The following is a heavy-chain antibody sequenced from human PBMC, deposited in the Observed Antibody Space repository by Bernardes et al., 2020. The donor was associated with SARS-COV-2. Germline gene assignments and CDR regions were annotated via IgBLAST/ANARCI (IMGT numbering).Heavy chain of an antibody. V-gene: IGHV4-31*03. CDR3: AGMTTVFGDSFDI. D-gene: IGHD4-17*01. CDR1: GASVSSGAYF. CDR2: VNSGTT. Sequence: SETLSLTCNVSGASVSSGAYFWTWIRQFPGKGLEWIGYVNSGTTYYNPPLKGRVSISIDTSKNQFSLRLVSMTAADTAIYFCAGMTTVFGDSFDIWGQGTKVTVSS. J-gene: IGHJ3*02.